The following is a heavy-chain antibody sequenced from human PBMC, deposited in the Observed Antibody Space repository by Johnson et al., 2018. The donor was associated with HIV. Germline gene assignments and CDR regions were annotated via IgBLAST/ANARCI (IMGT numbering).Heavy chain of an antibody. Sequence: QVQLVESGGGVVQPGRSLRLSCAASGFTFSSYGMHWVRQAPGKGLEWVAVIWYDGSNKYYADSVEARFTLSRDNSKNTLYLQMNSLRAEDTAVYYCAKDRDSSSWYGYDAFDIWGQGTMVTVSS. CDR1: GFTFSSYG. J-gene: IGHJ3*02. V-gene: IGHV3-33*06. CDR2: IWYDGSNK. D-gene: IGHD6-13*01. CDR3: AKDRDSSSWYGYDAFDI.